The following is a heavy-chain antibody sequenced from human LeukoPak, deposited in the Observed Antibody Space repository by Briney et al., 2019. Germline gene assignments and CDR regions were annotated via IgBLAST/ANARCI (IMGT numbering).Heavy chain of an antibody. CDR3: ARVKDRASYYDSSGYFDY. J-gene: IGHJ4*02. CDR2: ISAYNGNT. V-gene: IGHV1-18*01. Sequence: ASVKVSCKASGYTFTSYGISWVRQAPGQGLEWMGWISAYNGNTNYAQKLQGRVTMTTDTSTSTAYMELRSLRSDDTAVYYCARVKDRASYYDSSGYFDYWGQGTLVTVSS. CDR1: GYTFTSYG. D-gene: IGHD3-22*01.